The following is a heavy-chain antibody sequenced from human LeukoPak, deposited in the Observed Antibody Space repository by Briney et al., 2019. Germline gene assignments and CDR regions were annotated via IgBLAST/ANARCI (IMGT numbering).Heavy chain of an antibody. D-gene: IGHD2-2*01. Sequence: HSGSTYYNPSLKSRVTISVDRSKNQFSLKLSSVTAADTAVYYCARGADCSSTSCRWAGYYYYMDVWGKGTTVTVSS. J-gene: IGHJ6*03. V-gene: IGHV4-30-2*01. CDR2: HSGST. CDR3: ARGADCSSTSCRWAGYYYYMDV.